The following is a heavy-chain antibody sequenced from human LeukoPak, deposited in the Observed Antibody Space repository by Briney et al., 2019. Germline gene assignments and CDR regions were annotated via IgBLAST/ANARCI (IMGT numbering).Heavy chain of an antibody. D-gene: IGHD6-13*01. CDR3: AKDEAAAGVDFDY. CDR2: IRSDGSVK. J-gene: IGHJ4*02. V-gene: IGHV3-30*02. CDR1: GFTFSGYG. Sequence: GGSLRLSCAASGFTFSGYGIHWVRQAPGKGLEWVAFIRSDGSVKYYADSVRGRFTISRDNSKNTLYLQINSLRAEDTAVYYCAKDEAAAGVDFDYWGQGTLVTVSS.